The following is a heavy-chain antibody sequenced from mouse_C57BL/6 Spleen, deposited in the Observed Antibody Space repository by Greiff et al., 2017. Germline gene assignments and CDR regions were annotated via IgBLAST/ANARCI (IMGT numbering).Heavy chain of an antibody. V-gene: IGHV5-4*01. CDR1: GFTFSSYA. J-gene: IGHJ3*01. CDR2: ISDGGSYT. D-gene: IGHD3-2*02. CDR3: ARDRQLRVGCAY. Sequence: EVKVEESGGGLVKPGGSLKLSCAASGFTFSSYAMSWVRQTPEKRLEWVATISDGGSYTYYPDNVKGRFTISRDNAKNNLYLQMSHLKSEDTAMYYCARDRQLRVGCAYWGQGTLVTVSA.